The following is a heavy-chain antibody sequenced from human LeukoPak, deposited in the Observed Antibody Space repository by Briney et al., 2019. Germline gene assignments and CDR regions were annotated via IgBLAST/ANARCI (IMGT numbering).Heavy chain of an antibody. J-gene: IGHJ6*02. D-gene: IGHD2-15*01. CDR2: ISSSSSYI. CDR3: ARDQGCSGGSCYFWYYYYGMDV. V-gene: IGHV3-21*01. Sequence: GRSLRLSCAASGFTFSSYSMNWVRQAPGKGLEWVSSISSSSSYIYYADSVKGRFTISRDNAKNSLYLQMNSLRAEDTAVYYCARDQGCSGGSCYFWYYYYGMDVWGQGTTVTVSS. CDR1: GFTFSSYS.